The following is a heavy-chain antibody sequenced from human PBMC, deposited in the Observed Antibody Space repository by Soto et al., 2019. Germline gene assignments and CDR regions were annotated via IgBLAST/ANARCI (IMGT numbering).Heavy chain of an antibody. Sequence: PGGSLRLSCAASGFTFSSYAMHWVRQAPGKGLEWVAVISYDGSNKYYAGSVKGRFTTSRDNSKNTLYLQMNSLRAEDTAVYYCARGRVAAGNYFDYWGQGTLVTVSS. CDR2: ISYDGSNK. J-gene: IGHJ4*02. CDR1: GFTFSSYA. V-gene: IGHV3-30-3*01. CDR3: ARGRVAAGNYFDY. D-gene: IGHD6-13*01.